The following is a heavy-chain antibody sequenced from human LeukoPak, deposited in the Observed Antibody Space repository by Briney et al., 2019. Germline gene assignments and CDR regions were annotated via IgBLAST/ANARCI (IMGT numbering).Heavy chain of an antibody. CDR3: ARDLGGDYSNYESWFDP. V-gene: IGHV3-21*01. Sequence: PGGSLRLSCAASGFTFSSYSMNWVRQAPGKGLEWVSSISSSSSYIYYADSVKGRLTISRDDAKNSLYLQMNSLRAEDTAVYYCARDLGGDYSNYESWFDPWGQGTLVTVSS. J-gene: IGHJ5*02. CDR1: GFTFSSYS. D-gene: IGHD4-11*01. CDR2: ISSSSSYI.